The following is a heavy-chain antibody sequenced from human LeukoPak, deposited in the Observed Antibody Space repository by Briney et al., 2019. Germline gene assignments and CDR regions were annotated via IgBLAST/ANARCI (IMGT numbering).Heavy chain of an antibody. CDR3: ARVGCTTTSCLAN. D-gene: IGHD2-2*01. V-gene: IGHV3-7*01. CDR1: GLTFSSYC. J-gene: IGHJ4*02. Sequence: GGSLRLSCAISGLTFSSYCMTWVRQAPGKGLELVANIKQDGSEKYYVDSVKGRFTISRDNAKNSLYLQMSSLRVEDTAVYYCARVGCTTTSCLANWGQGTLVTVSS. CDR2: IKQDGSEK.